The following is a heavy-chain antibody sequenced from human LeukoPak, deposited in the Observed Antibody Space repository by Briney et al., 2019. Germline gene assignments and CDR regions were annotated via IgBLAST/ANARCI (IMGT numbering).Heavy chain of an antibody. V-gene: IGHV1-18*01. CDR2: ISAYNGNT. D-gene: IGHD6-13*01. J-gene: IGHJ6*02. CDR1: GYTFTSYG. Sequence: ASVKVSCKASGYTFTSYGISWVRQAPGQGLEWMGWISAYNGNTNYAQKLQGRVTMTTDTSTSTAYMELRSLRSDDTAVYYCARAGSSSWYGSYYYYGMDVWGQGTTVTVSS. CDR3: ARAGSSSWYGSYYYYGMDV.